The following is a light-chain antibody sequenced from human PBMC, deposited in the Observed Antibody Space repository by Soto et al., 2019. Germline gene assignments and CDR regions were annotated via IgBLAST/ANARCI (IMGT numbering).Light chain of an antibody. Sequence: EIVMTQSPATLSVSPGERATLSCRASQSVSSNLAWYKQNPGQAPRLLIYGASTRATGIPARFSGSGSGTEFTLTISSLQSEDFAVYYCQQYNNWPTWTFGQGTKVDIK. CDR1: QSVSSN. J-gene: IGKJ1*01. CDR2: GAS. CDR3: QQYNNWPTWT. V-gene: IGKV3-15*01.